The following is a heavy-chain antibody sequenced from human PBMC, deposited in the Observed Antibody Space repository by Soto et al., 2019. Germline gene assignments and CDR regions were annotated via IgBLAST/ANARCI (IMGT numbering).Heavy chain of an antibody. D-gene: IGHD2-2*02. CDR3: AREVPLLYSGFDY. CDR2: IYSGGST. Sequence: WGSLRHSCAASGFTVSSNYMSCCRQAPGKWLEWVSVIYSGGSTYYADSVKGRFTISRDNSKNTLYLQMNSLRAEDTAVYYCAREVPLLYSGFDYWGQGTLVTVS. J-gene: IGHJ4*02. CDR1: GFTVSSNY. V-gene: IGHV3-53*01.